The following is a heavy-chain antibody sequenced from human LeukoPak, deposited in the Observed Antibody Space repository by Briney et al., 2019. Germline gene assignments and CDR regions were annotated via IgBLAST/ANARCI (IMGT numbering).Heavy chain of an antibody. CDR1: GGSISSGDYY. CDR2: IYYSGST. V-gene: IGHV4-30-4*01. Sequence: TSETLSLTCTVSGGSISSGDYYWSWIRQPPGKGLEWIGYIYYSGSTYYNPSLKSRVTISVDTSKNQFSLNLSSVTAADTALYYCARVHYSGSYYFDYWGQGTLVTVSS. CDR3: ARVHYSGSYYFDY. D-gene: IGHD1-26*01. J-gene: IGHJ4*02.